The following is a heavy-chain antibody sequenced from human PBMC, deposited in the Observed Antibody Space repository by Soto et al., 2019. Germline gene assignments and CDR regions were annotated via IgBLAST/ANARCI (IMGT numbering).Heavy chain of an antibody. J-gene: IGHJ4*02. CDR3: ARGEGAVAGTWYFDY. V-gene: IGHV3-33*01. Sequence: QVQLVESGGGVVQPGRSLRLSCAASGFTFSSYGMHWVRQAPGKGLEWVAVIWYVGSNKYYADSVKGRFTISRDNSKNTLYLQMNSLRAEDTAVYYCARGEGAVAGTWYFDYWGQGTLVTVSS. D-gene: IGHD6-19*01. CDR2: IWYVGSNK. CDR1: GFTFSSYG.